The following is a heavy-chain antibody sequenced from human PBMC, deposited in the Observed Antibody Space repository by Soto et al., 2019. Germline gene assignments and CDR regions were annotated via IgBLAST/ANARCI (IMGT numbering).Heavy chain of an antibody. V-gene: IGHV3-33*01. D-gene: IGHD2-15*01. Sequence: QLVESGGGVVQPGRSLRLSCAASGFTFSDYAMHWVRQAPGKGLEWVAVIWSDGNNKNYGDSVKGRFTISRDISKNTLYLQMNSLRAEDTDIYDGARDAGALPGEVLHHFDYWGQGTLVTVSS. CDR2: IWSDGNNK. CDR1: GFTFSDYA. J-gene: IGHJ4*02. CDR3: ARDAGALPGEVLHHFDY.